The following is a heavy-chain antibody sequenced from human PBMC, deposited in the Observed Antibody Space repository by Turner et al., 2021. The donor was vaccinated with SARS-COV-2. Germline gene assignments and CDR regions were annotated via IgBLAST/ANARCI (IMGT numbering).Heavy chain of an antibody. CDR3: ATRIVVVVTATNAFDY. V-gene: IGHV3-30*03. D-gene: IGHD2-15*01. CDR1: GFTFSYYV. J-gene: IGHJ4*02. CDR2: ISYDGSNK. Sequence: QVQLVESGEGVVQPGRSLRLSCAASGFTFSYYVMHWVRQAPGKGLEWVAVISYDGSNKYYADSVKGRFTISRDNSKNTLYLQMNSLRAEDTAVYYCATRIVVVVTATNAFDYWGQGTLVTVSS.